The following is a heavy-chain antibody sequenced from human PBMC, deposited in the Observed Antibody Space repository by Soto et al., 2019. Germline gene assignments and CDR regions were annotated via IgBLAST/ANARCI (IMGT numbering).Heavy chain of an antibody. CDR3: ARHHYDSSAYHFVGLDF. CDR1: GGSISSGNYY. CDR2: IYYSGTT. D-gene: IGHD3-22*01. J-gene: IGHJ4*02. V-gene: IGHV4-30-4*02. Sequence: SETLSLTCTVSGGSISSGNYYWSWIRQPPGKGLEWIGYIYYSGTTYSNPSLNGRVTISVDTSKNQFSLKLSSVTAADTALYYCARHHYDSSAYHFVGLDFWGQGTLVTVSS.